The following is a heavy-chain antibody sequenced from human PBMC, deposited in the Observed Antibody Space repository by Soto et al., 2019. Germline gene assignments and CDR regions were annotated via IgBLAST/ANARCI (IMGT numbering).Heavy chain of an antibody. Sequence: EVQLLESGGGLVQPGGSLRLSCAASGFTFGNFGMNWVRQAPGKGLEWVSGISGGGGSTYYADSVKGRFTISRDTSKNTIFLEMNSLRAEDTAVYYCAKGFIVVVTVIRPDDAFDVWGQGTLVTVSS. CDR1: GFTFGNFG. CDR3: AKGFIVVVTVIRPDDAFDV. J-gene: IGHJ3*01. V-gene: IGHV3-23*01. CDR2: ISGGGGST. D-gene: IGHD2-21*02.